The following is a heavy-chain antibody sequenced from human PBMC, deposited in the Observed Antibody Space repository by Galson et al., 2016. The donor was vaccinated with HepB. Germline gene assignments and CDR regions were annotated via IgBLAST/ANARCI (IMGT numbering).Heavy chain of an antibody. V-gene: IGHV3-7*03. Sequence: SLRLSCAASGFTFSTYAMSWVRQAPGKGLEWVANMNQDGSERFYMDSVGGRFTISRDNAKNTLYLEMTSLTAADTALYYCAKDTGSSLVSAILYYFDSWGQGTLVTVSS. CDR1: GFTFSTYA. CDR3: AKDTGSSLVSAILYYFDS. D-gene: IGHD2-21*02. J-gene: IGHJ4*02. CDR2: MNQDGSER.